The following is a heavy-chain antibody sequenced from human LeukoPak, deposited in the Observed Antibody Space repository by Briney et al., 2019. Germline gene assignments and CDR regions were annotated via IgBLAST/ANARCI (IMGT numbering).Heavy chain of an antibody. CDR3: AATNPVPPATAAYDDNYYYYYMDV. J-gene: IGHJ6*03. CDR2: MNPNSGNT. V-gene: IGHV1-8*01. Sequence: ASVKVSCKASGYTFTSYDINWVRQATGQGLEWMGWMNPNSGNTGYAQKFQGRVTMTRNTSISTAYMELSSLRSEDTAVYYCAATNPVPPATAAYDDNYYYYYMDVWGKGTTVTVSS. CDR1: GYTFTSYD. D-gene: IGHD3-9*01.